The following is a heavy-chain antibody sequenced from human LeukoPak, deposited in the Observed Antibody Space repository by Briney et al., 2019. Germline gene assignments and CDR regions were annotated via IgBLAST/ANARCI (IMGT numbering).Heavy chain of an antibody. Sequence: GASVKVSCKASGYTFTGYYMHWVRQAPGQGLEWMGWINPNSGGTNYAQKFQGRVTMTRDTSISTAYMELSRLRSDDTAVYYCARDISKKEYTYALNWFDPWGQGTLVTVSS. D-gene: IGHD2-2*01. V-gene: IGHV1-2*02. CDR2: INPNSGGT. CDR3: ARDISKKEYTYALNWFDP. J-gene: IGHJ5*02. CDR1: GYTFTGYY.